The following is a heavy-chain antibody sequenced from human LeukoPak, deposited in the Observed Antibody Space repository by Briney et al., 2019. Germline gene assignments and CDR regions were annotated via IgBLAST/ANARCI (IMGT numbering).Heavy chain of an antibody. CDR1: GYTFTSYG. D-gene: IGHD4-17*01. Sequence: ASVKVSCKASGYTFTSYGISWVRQAPGQGLEWMGGIIPIFGTANYAQEFQGRVTITADKSTSTAYMELSSLRSEDTAVYYCARSNDYGNYYYMDVWGKGTTVTVSS. CDR2: IIPIFGTA. J-gene: IGHJ6*03. V-gene: IGHV1-69*06. CDR3: ARSNDYGNYYYMDV.